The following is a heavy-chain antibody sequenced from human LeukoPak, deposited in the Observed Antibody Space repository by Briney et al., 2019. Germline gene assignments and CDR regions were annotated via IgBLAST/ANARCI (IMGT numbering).Heavy chain of an antibody. J-gene: IGHJ4*02. D-gene: IGHD5-12*01. CDR3: ARDWSGYDLRAGFIDY. CDR1: GYTFTGYY. CDR2: INPNSGGT. Sequence: ASVKVSCKASGYTFTGYYMHWVRQAPGQGLEWMGWINPNSGGTNYAQKSQGRVTMTRDTSISTAYMELSRLRSDDTAVYYCARDWSGYDLRAGFIDYWGQGTLVTVSS. V-gene: IGHV1-2*02.